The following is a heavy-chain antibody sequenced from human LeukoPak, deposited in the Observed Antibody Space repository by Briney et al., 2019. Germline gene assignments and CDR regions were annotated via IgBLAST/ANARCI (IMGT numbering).Heavy chain of an antibody. CDR1: GFTFSSYE. Sequence: GGSLRLSCAASGFTFSSYEMNWVRQAPGKGLEWVSYISSSGRTIYYADSVKGRFTISRDNAKNSLYLQMNSLRAEDTAVYYCARDLYDSSGYYFAFDYWGQGTLVTVSS. CDR3: ARDLYDSSGYYFAFDY. D-gene: IGHD3-22*01. V-gene: IGHV3-48*03. CDR2: ISSSGRTI. J-gene: IGHJ4*02.